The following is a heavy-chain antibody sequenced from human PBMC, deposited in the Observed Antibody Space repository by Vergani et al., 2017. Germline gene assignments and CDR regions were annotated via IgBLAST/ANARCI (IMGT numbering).Heavy chain of an antibody. CDR1: GYILTSYA. V-gene: IGHV1-3*01. Sequence: QVQLVQSGAEVKKPGASVKVSCKASGYILTSYAMHWVRQAPGKRLEWMGWINAGNGNTEYAQRFQGRVTITRDTSASTAYMKLSSLRSEDTAVYYCAREGYYDILTGYCDSFDIWGQGRMVTVSS. J-gene: IGHJ3*02. CDR3: AREGYYDILTGYCDSFDI. D-gene: IGHD3-9*01. CDR2: INAGNGNT.